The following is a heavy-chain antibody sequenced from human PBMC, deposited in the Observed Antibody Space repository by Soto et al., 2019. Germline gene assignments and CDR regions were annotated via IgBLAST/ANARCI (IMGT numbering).Heavy chain of an antibody. V-gene: IGHV1-58*01. Sequence: SVKVSCKASGFTFTSSAVQWVRQARGQRLEWIGWIVVGSGNTNYAQKFQERVTITRDMSTSTAYMELSSLRSEDTAVYYCAAASREYCSGGSCYIYMDVWGKGTTVTVSS. CDR2: IVVGSGNT. J-gene: IGHJ6*03. CDR1: GFTFTSSA. CDR3: AAASREYCSGGSCYIYMDV. D-gene: IGHD2-15*01.